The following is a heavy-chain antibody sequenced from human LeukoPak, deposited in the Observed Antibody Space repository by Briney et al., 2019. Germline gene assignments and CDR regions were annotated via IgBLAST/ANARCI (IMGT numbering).Heavy chain of an antibody. V-gene: IGHV3-7*03. D-gene: IGHD4-17*01. CDR1: GFTFSRNW. J-gene: IGHJ4*02. CDR2: MNQEGSEK. CDR3: AREYGDYVGPIDY. Sequence: GGSLRLPCVASGFTFSRNWMSWVRQAPGKGLEWVANMNQEGSEKYYVDSVKGRFTISRDNARNSVYLEMNSLRAEDTAVYYCAREYGDYVGPIDYWGQGTLVTVSS.